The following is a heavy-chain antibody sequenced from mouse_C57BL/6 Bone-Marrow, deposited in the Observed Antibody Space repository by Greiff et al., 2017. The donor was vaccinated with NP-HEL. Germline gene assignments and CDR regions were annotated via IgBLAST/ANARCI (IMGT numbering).Heavy chain of an antibody. Sequence: QVQLQQPGAELVKPGASVKLSCKASGYTFTSYWMHWVKQRPGQGLEWIGMIHPTSGSTNYNEKFKSKATLTVDKSSSTAYMQLSSLTSEDSAVYYCARSGTVVARLDYWGQGTTLTVSS. D-gene: IGHD1-1*01. CDR3: ARSGTVVARLDY. CDR2: IHPTSGST. CDR1: GYTFTSYW. J-gene: IGHJ2*01. V-gene: IGHV1-64*01.